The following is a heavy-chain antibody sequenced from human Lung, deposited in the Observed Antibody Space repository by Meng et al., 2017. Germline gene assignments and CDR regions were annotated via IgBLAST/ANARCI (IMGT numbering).Heavy chain of an antibody. D-gene: IGHD2-15*01. CDR3: ARFETVGVATGDF. J-gene: IGHJ4*02. CDR2: ISSDSRYI. Sequence: EVQLVESGGGLVTPGGSLRLSCAASGFTFRNYSMNWVRQAPGKGLEWVSSISSDSRYIFYADSVKGRFTVSRDNAKNSLYLQMISLSPEDTAVFYCARFETVGVATGDFWGQGTLVTVS. CDR1: GFTFRNYS. V-gene: IGHV3-21*01.